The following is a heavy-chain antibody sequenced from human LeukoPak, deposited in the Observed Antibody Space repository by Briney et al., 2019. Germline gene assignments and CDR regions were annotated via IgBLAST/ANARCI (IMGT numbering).Heavy chain of an antibody. CDR2: ISYDGSNK. CDR3: ARDHDSSGWYNWFDP. V-gene: IGHV3-30-3*01. J-gene: IGHJ5*02. CDR1: GFTFSSYA. Sequence: GGSLRLSCAASGFTFSSYAMHWVRQAPGKGLEWVAVISYDGSNKYYADSVKGRFTISRDNSKNTLYLQMNSLRAEDTAVYYCARDHDSSGWYNWFDPWGQGTLVTVSS. D-gene: IGHD6-13*01.